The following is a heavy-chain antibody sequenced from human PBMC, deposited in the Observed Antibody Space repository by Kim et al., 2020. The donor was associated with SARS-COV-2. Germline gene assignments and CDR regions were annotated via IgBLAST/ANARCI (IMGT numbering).Heavy chain of an antibody. J-gene: IGHJ6*01. CDR3: ASGGTMVRGVDYYGMDV. V-gene: IGHV4-34*01. D-gene: IGHD3-10*01. CDR1: GGSFSGYY. CDR2: INHSGST. Sequence: SETLSLTCAVYGGSFSGYYWSWIRQPPGKGLEWIGEINHSGSTNYNPSLKSRVTISVDTSKNQFSLKLSSVTAADTAVYYCASGGTMVRGVDYYGMDVWG.